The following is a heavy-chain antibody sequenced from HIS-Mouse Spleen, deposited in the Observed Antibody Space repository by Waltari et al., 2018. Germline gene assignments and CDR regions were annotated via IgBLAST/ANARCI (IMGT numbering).Heavy chain of an antibody. CDR1: GGSISSSSYY. CDR3: ARHGLNPPVDNWFDP. Sequence: QLQLQESGPGLVKPSETLSLTCTVSGGSISSSSYYWGWIRQPPGKGLEWIGSIYYSGSTYYNPSLKSRVTISVDTSKNQFSLKLSSVTAADTAVYYCARHGLNPPVDNWFDPWGQGTLVTVSS. V-gene: IGHV4-39*01. CDR2: IYYSGST. J-gene: IGHJ5*02. D-gene: IGHD6-19*01.